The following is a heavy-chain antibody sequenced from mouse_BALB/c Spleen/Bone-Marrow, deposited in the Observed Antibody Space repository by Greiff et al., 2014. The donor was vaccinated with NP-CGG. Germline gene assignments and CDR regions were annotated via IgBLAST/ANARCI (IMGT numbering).Heavy chain of an antibody. V-gene: IGHV1-54*01. Sequence: QVQLQQSGAELVRPGTSVKVSCKASGYAFTNYLIEWVKQRPVQGLEWIGVINPGSGGANYNAKFKGKATLTADKSSSTAYMQPSSRTSYESAVYFCGREWTDRAGEHWGQGTPLTGSP. CDR3: GREWTDRAGEH. D-gene: IGHD3-2*01. CDR1: GYAFTNYL. CDR2: INPGSGGA. J-gene: IGHJ2*01.